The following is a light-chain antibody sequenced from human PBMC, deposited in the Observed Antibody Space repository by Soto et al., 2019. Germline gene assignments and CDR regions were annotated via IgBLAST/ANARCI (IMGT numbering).Light chain of an antibody. J-gene: IGKJ1*01. CDR1: QAMSNY. V-gene: IGKV1-27*01. CDR2: AAS. Sequence: DIHMTQSPSSLSASVGDRVTITCRASQAMSNYLAWYQQKPGKVPKLLIYAASSLQSGVPSRFNGSGSGTDFTLTISSLQPEDVATYYCQKYNGALWAFGLGTKVEIK. CDR3: QKYNGALWA.